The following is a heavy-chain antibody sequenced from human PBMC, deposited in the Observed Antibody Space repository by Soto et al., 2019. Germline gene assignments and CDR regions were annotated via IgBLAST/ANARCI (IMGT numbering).Heavy chain of an antibody. CDR1: GFTFDDYA. CDR2: ISWNSGDT. Sequence: SLLLPCTASGFTFDDYAMHWVRQAPGKGLEWVSGISWNSGDTGYADPVKVRFTISRDNAKNSLYLQMNNLRAEDTAFYYCAKERRRYYYDNNGYYTNWGQGTLVTVSS. D-gene: IGHD3-22*01. J-gene: IGHJ4*02. CDR3: AKERRRYYYDNNGYYTN. V-gene: IGHV3-9*01.